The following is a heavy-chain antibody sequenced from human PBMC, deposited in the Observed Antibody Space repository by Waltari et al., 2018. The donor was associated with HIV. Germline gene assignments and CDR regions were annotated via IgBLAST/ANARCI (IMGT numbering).Heavy chain of an antibody. CDR2: IWYDGSKK. V-gene: IGHV3-33*01. CDR1: GFTFSSDG. CDR3: ARGVHDFYYGMDV. Sequence: QVQLVESGGGVVQPGRSLRLSWAVSGFTFSSDGMPWVRQAPGKGLEWVAVIWYDGSKKYYADSVKGRFTISRDNSKNTLYLQMNSLRDEDTAVYYCARGVHDFYYGMDVWGQGTSVTVSS. J-gene: IGHJ6*02.